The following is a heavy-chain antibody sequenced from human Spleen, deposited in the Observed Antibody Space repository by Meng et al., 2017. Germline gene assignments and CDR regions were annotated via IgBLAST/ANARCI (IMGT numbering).Heavy chain of an antibody. V-gene: IGHV4-39*01. CDR3: SRWAGGREYLDY. J-gene: IGHJ4*02. D-gene: IGHD5-24*01. CDR1: GDSISSSTYC. Sequence: QVQLQESGQGLVKPSGTLSLTCAVSGDSISSSTYCWGWIRQPPGKGLEWIGCAYYSGSTYYDPSLKSRVAVSVDTSKNQFSLILSSVTAADTAVYYCSRWAGGREYLDYWGQGTLVTVSS. CDR2: AYYSGST.